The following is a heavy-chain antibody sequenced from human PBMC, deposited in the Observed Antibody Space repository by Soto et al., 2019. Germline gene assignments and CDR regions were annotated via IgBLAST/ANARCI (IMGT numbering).Heavy chain of an antibody. CDR2: ISYDGSNK. CDR1: GFTFSSYA. CDR3: ARDWEQQAILDY. D-gene: IGHD6-13*01. Sequence: GGSLRLSCAASGFTFSSYAMHWVRQAPGKGLEWVAVISYDGSNKYCADSVKGRFTISRDNSKNTLYLQMNSLRAEDTAVYYCARDWEQQAILDYWGQGTLVTVSS. J-gene: IGHJ4*02. V-gene: IGHV3-30-3*01.